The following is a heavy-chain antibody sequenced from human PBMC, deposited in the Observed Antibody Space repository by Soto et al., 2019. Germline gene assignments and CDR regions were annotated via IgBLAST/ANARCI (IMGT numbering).Heavy chain of an antibody. V-gene: IGHV4-39*01. Sequence: QLQLQESGPGLVKPSETLSLTCTASGGSISSSSYYWGWIRQPPGKGLEWIGSIYYSGSTYYNPSPKRRVTISVETSKNQFSLKLSSVTAADTAVYYCARHTPAISISDHWGQGTLVTVSS. CDR1: GGSISSSSYY. J-gene: IGHJ4*02. D-gene: IGHD2-15*01. CDR3: ARHTPAISISDH. CDR2: IYYSGST.